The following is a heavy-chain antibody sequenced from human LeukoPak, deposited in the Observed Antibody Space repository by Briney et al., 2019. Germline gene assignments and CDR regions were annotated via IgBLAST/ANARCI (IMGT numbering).Heavy chain of an antibody. J-gene: IGHJ5*02. CDR3: ARTIAARPPHWFDP. V-gene: IGHV1-3*01. CDR1: GYTFTSYA. CDR2: INAGNGNT. Sequence: ASVTVSCKASGYTFTSYAMHWVRQAPGQRLEWMGWINAGNGNTKYLQKFQGRVTITRDTSASTAYMELSSLRSEDTAVYYCARTIAARPPHWFDPWGQGTLVTVSS. D-gene: IGHD6-6*01.